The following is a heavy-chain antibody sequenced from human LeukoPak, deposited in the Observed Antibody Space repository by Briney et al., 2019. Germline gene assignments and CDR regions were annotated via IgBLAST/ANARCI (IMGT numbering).Heavy chain of an antibody. CDR2: IKQDGSEK. D-gene: IGHD1-14*01. V-gene: IGHV3-7*01. CDR3: ARNQRRLDY. CDR1: GFTFSSYW. Sequence: GGSLRLSCAASGFTFSSYWMSWVRQAPGKGLEGVANIKQDGSEKYYVDSVKGRFTISRDNANNSLYLQVNSLRAEDTAVYYCARNQRRLDYWDQGTLVTVSS. J-gene: IGHJ4*02.